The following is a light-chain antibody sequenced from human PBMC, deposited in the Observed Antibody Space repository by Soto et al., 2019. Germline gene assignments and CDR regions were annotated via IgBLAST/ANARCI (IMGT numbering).Light chain of an antibody. V-gene: IGKV3-11*01. CDR1: QSVTTY. J-gene: IGKJ5*01. CDR2: DAS. CDR3: QQRSNWIT. Sequence: EIVLTQSPATLSLSPGERATLSCRASQSVTTYVAWYQQKPGQAPRLLIYDASNRATGIPARFSGSGSGTDFTITISSLEPEDFAVYSCQQRSNWITFGQGTRLEIE.